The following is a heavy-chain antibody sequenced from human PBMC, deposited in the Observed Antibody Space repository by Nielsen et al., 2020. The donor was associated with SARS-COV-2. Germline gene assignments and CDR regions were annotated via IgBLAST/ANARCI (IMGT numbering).Heavy chain of an antibody. D-gene: IGHD3-22*01. CDR1: GFTFSSYA. CDR3: ARENYFDSTAYYWVRYYGMDV. V-gene: IGHV3-30-3*01. CDR2: ISYDGSNQ. J-gene: IGHJ6*02. Sequence: GESLKISCAASGFTFSSYAMHWVRQAPGKGLEWVAVISYDGSNQYYADSVKGRFTISRDSSKNTLYLQMNSLRAEDTAVYYCARENYFDSTAYYWVRYYGMDVRGQGTTVTVSS.